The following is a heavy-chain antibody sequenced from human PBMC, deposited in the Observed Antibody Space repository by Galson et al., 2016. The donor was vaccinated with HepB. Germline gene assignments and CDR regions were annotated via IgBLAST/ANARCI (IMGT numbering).Heavy chain of an antibody. CDR3: ARDCLTARCHEVLHY. D-gene: IGHD2-21*02. Sequence: SLRLSCAASGFTFSAYYMTWARQAPGEGLEWVANIKEDGGQTYYADSVMGRFTIPRDNAKNSLYLQVNNLRAEDPAVYNCARDCLTARCHEVLHYWGQGTLVTVSS. CDR2: IKEDGGQT. CDR1: GFTFSAYY. J-gene: IGHJ4*02. V-gene: IGHV3-7*01.